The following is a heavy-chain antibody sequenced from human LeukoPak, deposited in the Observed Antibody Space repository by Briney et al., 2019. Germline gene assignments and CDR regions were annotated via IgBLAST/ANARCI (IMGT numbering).Heavy chain of an antibody. V-gene: IGHV3-30*02. CDR2: IRYDGINK. Sequence: GGSLRLSCAGSGFTFSSYGMHWVRQAPGKGLEWVAFIRYDGINKYYADSVKGRFTVSRDYAKSSLYLQMSSLRAEDTAVYYCARVMGRYYYYMDVWGKGTTVTVSS. D-gene: IGHD2-15*01. CDR1: GFTFSSYG. CDR3: ARVMGRYYYYMDV. J-gene: IGHJ6*03.